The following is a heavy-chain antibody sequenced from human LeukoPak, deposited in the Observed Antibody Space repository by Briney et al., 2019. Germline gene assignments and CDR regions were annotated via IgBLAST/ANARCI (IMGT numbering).Heavy chain of an antibody. V-gene: IGHV3-23*01. CDR1: GFTFSSYA. J-gene: IGHJ6*02. CDR2: ISGSGGST. Sequence: GGSLRLSCAASGFTFSSYAMSWVRQAPGKGLEWVSAISGSGGSTYYADSVKGRFTTSRDNAKNSLHLQMNSLRAEDTAVYYCATLTVTSYSSGWHYYYGMDVWGQGTTVTVSS. D-gene: IGHD6-19*01. CDR3: ATLTVTSYSSGWHYYYGMDV.